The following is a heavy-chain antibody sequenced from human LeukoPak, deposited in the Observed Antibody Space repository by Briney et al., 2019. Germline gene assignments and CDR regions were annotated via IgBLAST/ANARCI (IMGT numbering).Heavy chain of an antibody. CDR3: ARDPYSNYFDY. CDR2: INPDTGGT. J-gene: IGHJ4*02. D-gene: IGHD5-18*01. V-gene: IGHV1-2*02. Sequence: ASVKVSCKASGYSFTIYYLHWLRQAPGQGLEWMGWINPDTGGTYYAQKFQGRVTMTRDTSISAAYMELSRLRSDDTAVYYCARDPYSNYFDYWGQGTLVTVSS. CDR1: GYSFTIYY.